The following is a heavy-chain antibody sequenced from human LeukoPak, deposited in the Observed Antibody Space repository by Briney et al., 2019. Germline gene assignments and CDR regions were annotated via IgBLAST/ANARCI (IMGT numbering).Heavy chain of an antibody. CDR2: ISYDGSNK. CDR1: GFTFSSYA. V-gene: IGHV3-30-3*01. J-gene: IGHJ6*02. D-gene: IGHD5-18*01. CDR3: AKAPVEYSYGYFYCMDV. Sequence: GGSLRLSCAASGFTFSSYAMHWVRQAPGKGLEWVAVISYDGSNKYYADSVKGRFTISRDNSKNTLYLQMNSLRAEDTAVYYCAKAPVEYSYGYFYCMDVWGQGTTVTVSS.